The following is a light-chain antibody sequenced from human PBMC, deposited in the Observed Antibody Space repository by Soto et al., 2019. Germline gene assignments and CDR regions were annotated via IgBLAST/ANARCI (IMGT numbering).Light chain of an antibody. Sequence: EIILTQSADALSLSAGERATLSCRASQTVSSNYLAWCQQRPGQAPRLLIYGASTRAAGIPDRFSGSGSGTDFTLTITRLEPEDSAVYFCQQYTGPPTTFGQGTRLEIK. CDR2: GAS. CDR1: QTVSSNY. CDR3: QQYTGPPTT. J-gene: IGKJ5*01. V-gene: IGKV3-20*01.